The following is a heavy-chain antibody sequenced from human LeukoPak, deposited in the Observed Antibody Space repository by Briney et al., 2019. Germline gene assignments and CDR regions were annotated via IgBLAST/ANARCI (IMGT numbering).Heavy chain of an antibody. J-gene: IGHJ4*02. CDR2: NANSGETT. Sequence: PGGSLRLSCAASGSIPFNSYSMSWVRQAPGKGLGGVWDNANSGETTYYADPVKGRFTISRDNSKNMVYLQMNSLRAEDAATYYCAKMQGYFDYWGQGSLVTVSS. CDR3: AKMQGYFDY. CDR1: GSIPFNSYS. V-gene: IGHV3-23*01.